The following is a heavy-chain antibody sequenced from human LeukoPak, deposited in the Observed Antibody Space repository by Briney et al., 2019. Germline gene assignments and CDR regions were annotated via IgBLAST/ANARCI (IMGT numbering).Heavy chain of an antibody. Sequence: PSETLSLTCTVSGGSISSSSYYWGWIRQPPGKGLEWIGSIYYSGSTNYNPSLKSRVTISVDTSKNQFSLKLSSVTAAGTAVYYCARQYDIPAPWGQGTLVTVSS. V-gene: IGHV4-39*01. CDR3: ARQYDIPAP. CDR1: GGSISSSSYY. D-gene: IGHD3-9*01. J-gene: IGHJ5*02. CDR2: IYYSGST.